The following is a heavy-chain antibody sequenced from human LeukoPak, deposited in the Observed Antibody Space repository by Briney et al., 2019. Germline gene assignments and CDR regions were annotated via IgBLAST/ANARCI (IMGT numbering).Heavy chain of an antibody. V-gene: IGHV4-39*07. CDR1: GGSISSSNYY. CDR3: ARASDYYYYMDV. Sequence: SETLSLTCTVSGGSISSSNYYWGWIRQPPGKGLEWIGSIYYSGGTYYNPSLKSRVTISVDTSKNQFSLKLSSVTAADTAVYYCARASDYYYYMDVWGKGTTVTISS. CDR2: IYYSGGT. D-gene: IGHD3-3*01. J-gene: IGHJ6*03.